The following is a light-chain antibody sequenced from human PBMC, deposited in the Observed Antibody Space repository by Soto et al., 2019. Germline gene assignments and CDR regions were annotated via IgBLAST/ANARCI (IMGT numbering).Light chain of an antibody. CDR2: DVS. Sequence: ALTQPRSVSGSPGQSVTISCTGTSSDVGGHSHVSWYQQHPGKAPKLMIYDVSKRPSGAPDRFSGSKSGNTASLTISGLQAEDESDYYCCSYADSYSLVFGGGTKVTVL. CDR1: SSDVGGHSH. V-gene: IGLV2-11*01. CDR3: CSYADSYSLV. J-gene: IGLJ2*01.